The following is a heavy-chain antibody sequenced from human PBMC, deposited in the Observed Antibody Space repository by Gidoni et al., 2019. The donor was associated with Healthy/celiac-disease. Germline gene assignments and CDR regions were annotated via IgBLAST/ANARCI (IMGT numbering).Heavy chain of an antibody. V-gene: IGHV3-7*03. CDR1: GLTFSSYW. CDR2: IKQDGSEK. CDR3: ARDGQWLAESIDY. D-gene: IGHD6-19*01. J-gene: IGHJ4*02. Sequence: EVQLVESGGGLIQPGGSLRLSCAASGLTFSSYWMIWVRQAPGKGLEGVANIKQDGSEKYYVDSVKGRFTISRDNAKNSLYLQMNSLRAEDTAVYYCARDGQWLAESIDYWGQGTLVTVSS.